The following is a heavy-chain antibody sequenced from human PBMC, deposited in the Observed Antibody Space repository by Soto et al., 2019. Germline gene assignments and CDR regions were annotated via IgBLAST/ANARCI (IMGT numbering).Heavy chain of an antibody. CDR1: GFTVSSNY. J-gene: IGHJ6*02. CDR2: IYSGGST. Sequence: PGGSLRLSCAASGFTVSSNYMSWVRQAPGKGLEWVSVIYSGGSTYYADSVKGRFTISRDNSKNTLYLQMNSLRAEDTAVYYCARVSVFGYYYGMDVWGQGTTVTVSS. V-gene: IGHV3-66*01. D-gene: IGHD3-10*02. CDR3: ARVSVFGYYYGMDV.